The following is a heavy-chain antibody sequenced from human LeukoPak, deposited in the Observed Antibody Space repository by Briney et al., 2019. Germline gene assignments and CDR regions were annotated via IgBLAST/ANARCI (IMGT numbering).Heavy chain of an antibody. CDR1: GGSISSYY. CDR2: IYNSGST. J-gene: IGHJ5*02. CDR3: ARGLTGDRGWLAKNWFDP. Sequence: SSETLSLTCAVSGGSISSYYWSWIRQPPGKGLEWIGNIYNSGSTNYNPSLKSRVTISVDTSKNQFSLKLSSVTAADTAVYYCARGLTGDRGWLAKNWFDPWGQGMLVTVSS. D-gene: IGHD6-19*01. V-gene: IGHV4-59*01.